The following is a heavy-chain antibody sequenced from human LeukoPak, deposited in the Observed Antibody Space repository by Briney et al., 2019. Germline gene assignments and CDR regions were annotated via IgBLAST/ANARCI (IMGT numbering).Heavy chain of an antibody. V-gene: IGHV5-51*01. CDR3: ARTLSPYCFDY. J-gene: IGHJ4*02. Sequence: GESLKISCKGSGYSFTSYWIGWVRQMPGKGLEWMGIIYPGDSDTRYNPSFQGQVTISADKSISTAYLQWNSLNTSDTAMYYCARTLSPYCFDYWGPGTLVTVSS. CDR1: GYSFTSYW. CDR2: IYPGDSDT.